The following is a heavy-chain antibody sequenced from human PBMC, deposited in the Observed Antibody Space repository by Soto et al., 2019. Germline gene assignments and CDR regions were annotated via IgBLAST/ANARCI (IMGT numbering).Heavy chain of an antibody. CDR1: GGSISSYY. Sequence: QVQLQESGPGLVKPSVTLSLTCTVSGGSISSYYWSWIRQPPGKGLEWIGYIYYNGSTNYNPSLKSRVTISVHTSKNQFSLQLSSVTAADTAVYYCARVIRELGYCSSTGCYSNWFDPWGQGTLVTVSS. CDR3: ARVIRELGYCSSTGCYSNWFDP. D-gene: IGHD2-2*01. CDR2: IYYNGST. J-gene: IGHJ5*02. V-gene: IGHV4-59*01.